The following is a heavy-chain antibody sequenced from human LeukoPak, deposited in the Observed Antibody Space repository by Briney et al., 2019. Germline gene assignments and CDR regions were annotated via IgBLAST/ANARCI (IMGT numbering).Heavy chain of an antibody. CDR2: IIPIFGTA. Sequence: ASVKVSCKASGDTFSSYAISWVRQAPGQGLEWMGGIIPIFGTANYAQKFQGRVTITTDESTSTAYMELSSLRSEDTAVYYCARRSLRSDDAFDIWGQRTMVTVSS. D-gene: IGHD3-10*01. J-gene: IGHJ3*02. CDR3: ARRSLRSDDAFDI. V-gene: IGHV1-69*05. CDR1: GDTFSSYA.